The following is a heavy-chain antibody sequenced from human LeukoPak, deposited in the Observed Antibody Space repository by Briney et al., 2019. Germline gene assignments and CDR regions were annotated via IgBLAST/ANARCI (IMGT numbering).Heavy chain of an antibody. D-gene: IGHD4-17*01. Sequence: SETLSLTCVVSGGSISSRYWSWIRQPPGKGLEWIGYIYHTGSTIYNPSLKSRVTISVDTSKNQFSLTLSSVTAADTAVYYCARASNDYGYYFYYIDVWGKGTTVTVSS. CDR1: GGSISSRY. J-gene: IGHJ6*03. V-gene: IGHV4-59*11. CDR2: IYHTGST. CDR3: ARASNDYGYYFYYIDV.